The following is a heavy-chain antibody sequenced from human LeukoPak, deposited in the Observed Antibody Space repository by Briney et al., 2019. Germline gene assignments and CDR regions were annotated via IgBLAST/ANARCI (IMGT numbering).Heavy chain of an antibody. Sequence: ASVKVSCKASGYTFTGYYMHWVRQAPGQGLEWMGWISAYNGNTNYAQKLQGRVTMTTDTSTSTAYMELSSLRSEDTAVYYCARDSGGYCSGGSCYGRHYYYYYMDVWGKGTTVTISS. CDR3: ARDSGGYCSGGSCYGRHYYYYYMDV. J-gene: IGHJ6*03. D-gene: IGHD2-15*01. CDR1: GYTFTGYY. V-gene: IGHV1-18*04. CDR2: ISAYNGNT.